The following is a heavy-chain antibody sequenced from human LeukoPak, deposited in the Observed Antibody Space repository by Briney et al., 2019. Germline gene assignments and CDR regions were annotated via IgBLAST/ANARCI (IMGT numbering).Heavy chain of an antibody. J-gene: IGHJ5*02. V-gene: IGHV4-59*12. CDR1: GGSISSYY. Sequence: SETLSLTCTVSGGSISSYYWSWIRHPPGKGLEWIGYIYYSGSTNYNPSLKSRVTMSLDTSKNQFSLKLSSVTAADTAVYYCARDLDSINWYGIPPGWFDPWGQGTLVTVSS. CDR3: ARDLDSINWYGIPPGWFDP. CDR2: IYYSGST. D-gene: IGHD6-13*01.